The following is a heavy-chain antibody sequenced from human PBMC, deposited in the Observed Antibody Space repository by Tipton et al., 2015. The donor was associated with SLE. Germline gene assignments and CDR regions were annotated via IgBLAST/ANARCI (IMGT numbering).Heavy chain of an antibody. V-gene: IGHV3-7*01. D-gene: IGHD4-17*01. CDR3: AASTVTTNPDYYYGMDV. J-gene: IGHJ6*02. CDR1: GFTFSNYW. CDR2: IKQDGSEI. Sequence: GSLRLSCTASGFTFSNYWMTWVRQAPGKGLEWVANIKQDGSEIYYVDSVKGRFTISRDNAMNSLSLQMNSLRAEDTAVYYCAASTVTTNPDYYYGMDVWGQGTTVTVSS.